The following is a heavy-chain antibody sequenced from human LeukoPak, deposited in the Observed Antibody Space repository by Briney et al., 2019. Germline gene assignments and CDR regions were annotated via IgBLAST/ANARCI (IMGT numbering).Heavy chain of an antibody. J-gene: IGHJ3*02. V-gene: IGHV4-39*01. Sequence: SETLSLTCTVSGGSISSSSYYWGWIRQPPGKGLEWIGSIYYSGSTYYNPSLKSRVTISVDTSKNQFSLKLSSVTAADTAVYYCARQAGPIPPLIWGQGTMATVSS. CDR1: GGSISSSSYY. CDR2: IYYSGST. CDR3: ARQAGPIPPLI.